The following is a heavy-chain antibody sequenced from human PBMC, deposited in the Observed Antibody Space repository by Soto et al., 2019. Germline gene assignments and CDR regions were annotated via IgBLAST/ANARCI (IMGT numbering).Heavy chain of an antibody. J-gene: IGHJ4*02. CDR3: AREAYDSSGYYYALDY. V-gene: IGHV1-18*04. Sequence: ASVTVSCTASGSTFTSYGISWVRQAPGQGLEWMGWISAYNGNTNYAQKLQGRVTMTTDTSTSTAYMELRSLRSDDTAVYYCAREAYDSSGYYYALDYWGQGTLVTVSS. D-gene: IGHD3-22*01. CDR2: ISAYNGNT. CDR1: GSTFTSYG.